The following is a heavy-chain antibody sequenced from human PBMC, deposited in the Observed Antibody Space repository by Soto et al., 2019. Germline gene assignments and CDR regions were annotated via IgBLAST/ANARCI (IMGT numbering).Heavy chain of an antibody. Sequence: EVQLLESGGDLTQPGGSLRLICAASGFTYSNYAMTWVRQSPGKGLEWVSTITSAGSTFYGDTVKGRFTISRDNSKSTPYLQMNSLGAEDTAVYYCAKTDKFHSQSSGWANRFDSCGQGTLVTVSS. D-gene: IGHD6-19*01. J-gene: IGHJ4*02. CDR3: AKTDKFHSQSSGWANRFDS. CDR2: ITSAGST. V-gene: IGHV3-23*01. CDR1: GFTYSNYA.